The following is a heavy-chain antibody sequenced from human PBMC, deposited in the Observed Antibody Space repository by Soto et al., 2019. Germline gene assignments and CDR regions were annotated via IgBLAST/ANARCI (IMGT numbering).Heavy chain of an antibody. CDR1: GGTFSSYA. D-gene: IGHD3-3*01. CDR3: ARVAYYDFWSGYSRGGAFDI. V-gene: IGHV1-69*13. CDR2: VIPIFGTA. J-gene: IGHJ3*02. Sequence: ASVKVSCKASGGTFSSYAISWVRQAPGQGLEWMGGVIPIFGTANYAQKFQGRVTITADESTSTAYMELSSLRSEDTAVYYCARVAYYDFWSGYSRGGAFDIWGQGTMVTVSS.